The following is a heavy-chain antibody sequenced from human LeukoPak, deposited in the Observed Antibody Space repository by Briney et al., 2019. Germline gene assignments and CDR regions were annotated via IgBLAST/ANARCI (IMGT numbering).Heavy chain of an antibody. CDR2: ISSTTSSI. J-gene: IGHJ4*02. CDR1: GFTFFSSYS. V-gene: IGHV3-21*01. CDR3: ARDRAGYSYGTYFDY. Sequence: GGSLRLSCAASGFTFFSSYSMNWVRQAPWKGLEWVSSISSTTSSIYYADSVKGRFTISRDNAKNSLYLQMNSLRAEDTAVYYCARDRAGYSYGTYFDYWGQGTLVTVSS. D-gene: IGHD5-18*01.